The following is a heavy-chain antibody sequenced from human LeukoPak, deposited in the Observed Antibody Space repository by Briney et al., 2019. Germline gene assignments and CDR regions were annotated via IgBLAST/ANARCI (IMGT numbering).Heavy chain of an antibody. Sequence: SETLSLTCAVSGGSISSGDYSWSWIRQPPGKGLEWIGYIYYTDSYYNPSLKSRVTISLDTSKNQFSLKLNSVTAADTAVYYCASHSGGYAYWGQGTLVTVSS. CDR1: GGSISSGDYS. J-gene: IGHJ4*02. CDR2: IYYTDS. CDR3: ASHSGGYAY. D-gene: IGHD5-12*01. V-gene: IGHV4-30-4*07.